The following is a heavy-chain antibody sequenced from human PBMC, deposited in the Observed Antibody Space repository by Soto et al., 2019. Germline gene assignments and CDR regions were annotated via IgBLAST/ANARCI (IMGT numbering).Heavy chain of an antibody. CDR2: IYYSGST. J-gene: IGHJ4*02. Sequence: PSETLSLTCTVSGGSISSYYWSWIRQPPGKGLEWIGYIYYSGSTNYNPSLKSRVTISVDRSKNQFSLKLSSVTAADTAVYYCARGAVDILTGYYEYYFDYWGQGTLVTVSS. V-gene: IGHV4-59*12. D-gene: IGHD3-9*01. CDR3: ARGAVDILTGYYEYYFDY. CDR1: GGSISSYY.